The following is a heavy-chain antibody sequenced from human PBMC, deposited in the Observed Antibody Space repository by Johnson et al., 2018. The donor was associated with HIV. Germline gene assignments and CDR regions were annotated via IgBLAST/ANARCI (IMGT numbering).Heavy chain of an antibody. D-gene: IGHD2-2*01. CDR3: ARVSCSSTSCLGDGAFDI. CDR2: INWNGGSI. V-gene: IGHV3-20*04. J-gene: IGHJ3*02. Sequence: VQLVESGGGVVQPGGSLRLSCAASGFTFDDYGMSWVRQVPGKGLEWVSGINWNGGSIGYAESVKGRFTISRDNAKNSLYLQMNSLRAEDTALYYCARVSCSSTSCLGDGAFDIWGQGTMVTVSS. CDR1: GFTFDDYG.